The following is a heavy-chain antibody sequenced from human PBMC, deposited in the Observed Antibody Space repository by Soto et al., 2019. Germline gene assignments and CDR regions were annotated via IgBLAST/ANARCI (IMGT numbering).Heavy chain of an antibody. D-gene: IGHD2-15*01. CDR1: GCTCRKFW. Sequence: PGGSLKLSCAASGCTCRKFWIHWVRQAPGKGPEWVSSLNSDGSDTRYADSVKGRFTISRDNAKNTRYLQMNSMSAEDTAVYYCAGSAADVWGQGTPVTVSS. V-gene: IGHV3-74*01. CDR3: AGSAADV. CDR2: LNSDGSDT. J-gene: IGHJ6*02.